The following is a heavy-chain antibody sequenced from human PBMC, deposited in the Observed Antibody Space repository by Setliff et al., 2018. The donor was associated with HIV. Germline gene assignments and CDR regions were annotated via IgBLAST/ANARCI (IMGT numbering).Heavy chain of an antibody. V-gene: IGHV3-7*01. CDR3: ARGGFGTGLDY. CDR2: IKQDGSEK. J-gene: IGHJ4*02. Sequence: PGGSLRLSWAASGFTVTTYWMSWVRQAPGKGLEWVANIKQDGSEKYYLDSVKGRFTISRDNAKNTVYLQMNSLRTEDTAVYYCARGGFGTGLDYWGLGALVTVSS. D-gene: IGHD6-13*01. CDR1: GFTVTTYW.